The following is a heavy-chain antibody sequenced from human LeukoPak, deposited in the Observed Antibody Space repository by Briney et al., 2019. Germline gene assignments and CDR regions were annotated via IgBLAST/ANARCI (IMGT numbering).Heavy chain of an antibody. CDR3: AKVGPSSGWSQYGMDV. CDR1: GFTFSSYA. CDR2: ISGTGGST. D-gene: IGHD6-19*01. J-gene: IGHJ6*02. Sequence: GGPLRLSCAASGFTFSSYAMTWVRQAPGKGLEWVSAISGTGGSTYYADSVKGRFTISRDNSKNALYLQMSSLRAEDTALYFCAKVGPSSGWSQYGMDVWGQGTTVTVSS. V-gene: IGHV3-23*01.